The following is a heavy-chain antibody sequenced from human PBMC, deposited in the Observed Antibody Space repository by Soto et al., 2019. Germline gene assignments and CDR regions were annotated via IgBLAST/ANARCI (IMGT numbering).Heavy chain of an antibody. J-gene: IGHJ6*02. CDR3: ARDSEGVVVPAARYYFYGMDV. D-gene: IGHD2-2*01. CDR1: GFTYSSYT. CDR2: IPHDGTNK. Sequence: GGSLRLSCAASGFTYSSYTMHWVRQAPGKGLEWVAVIPHDGTNKDYGDSVKGRFTISRDNSKNTLYLQMNSLRAEDTAVYYCARDSEGVVVPAARYYFYGMDVWGQGTTVTVSS. V-gene: IGHV3-30-3*01.